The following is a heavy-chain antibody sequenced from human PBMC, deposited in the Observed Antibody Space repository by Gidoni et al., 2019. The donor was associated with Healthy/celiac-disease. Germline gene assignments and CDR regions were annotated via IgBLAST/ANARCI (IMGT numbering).Heavy chain of an antibody. CDR3: ARGGPVVVITPGGMDV. D-gene: IGHD3-22*01. V-gene: IGHV4-34*01. CDR2: INHSGST. Sequence: FSGYYRSWIRQPPGKGLEWIGEINHSGSTNYNPSLKSRVTISVDTSKNQFSLKLSSVTAADTAVYYCARGGPVVVITPGGMDVWGQGTTVTVSS. CDR1: FSGYY. J-gene: IGHJ6*02.